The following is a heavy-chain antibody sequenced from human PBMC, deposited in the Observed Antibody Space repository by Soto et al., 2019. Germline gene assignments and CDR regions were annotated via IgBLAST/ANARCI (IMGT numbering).Heavy chain of an antibody. V-gene: IGHV3-30*18. J-gene: IGHJ4*02. CDR1: GFTFSSYG. D-gene: IGHD2-2*02. Sequence: QVQLVESGGGVVQPGRSLRLSCAASGFTFSSYGMHWVRQAPGKGLEWVAVISHDGSNKYYADSVKGRFTISRDNSKNTLYRRMNSLRAEDTAVYYCAKGFRAQYYTPNYFDYWGQGTLVTVSS. CDR3: AKGFRAQYYTPNYFDY. CDR2: ISHDGSNK.